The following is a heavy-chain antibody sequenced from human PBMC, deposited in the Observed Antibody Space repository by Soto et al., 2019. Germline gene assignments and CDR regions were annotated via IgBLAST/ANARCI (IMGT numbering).Heavy chain of an antibody. CDR3: ARLMRDWGAAFDL. D-gene: IGHD2-8*01. CDR1: GGSFGSSA. J-gene: IGHJ3*01. CDR2: IIPVFDKA. Sequence: QVQLVQSGADVKKPGSSVKVSCKTSGGSFGSSAISWVRQAPAQGLEWMGEIIPVFDKANYAQNFQGRLTITADERTGTVFMDLSSLRSEGTAVYFCARLMRDWGAAFDLWGLGTFVTVSS. V-gene: IGHV1-69*01.